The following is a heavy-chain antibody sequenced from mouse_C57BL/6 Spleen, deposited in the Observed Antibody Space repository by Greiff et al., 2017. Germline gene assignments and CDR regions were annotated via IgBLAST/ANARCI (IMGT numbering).Heavy chain of an antibody. D-gene: IGHD2-5*01. V-gene: IGHV14-4*01. Sequence: VQLQQSGAELVRPGASVKLSCTASGFNIKDDYMHWVKQRPEQGLEWIGWIDPANGDTEYASKFQGKATITADTSSNTAYLQLSSLTSEDTAVYYCTYSNYEGFAYWGQGTLVTVSA. J-gene: IGHJ3*01. CDR1: GFNIKDDY. CDR3: TYSNYEGFAY. CDR2: IDPANGDT.